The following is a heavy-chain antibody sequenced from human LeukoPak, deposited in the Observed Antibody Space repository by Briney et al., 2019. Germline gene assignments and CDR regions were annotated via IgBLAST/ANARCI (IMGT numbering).Heavy chain of an antibody. D-gene: IGHD3-9*01. CDR1: GGSISSHY. CDR3: ARGRYDNLTGHLARLDV. CDR2: IYTSGST. J-gene: IGHJ6*02. V-gene: IGHV4-4*07. Sequence: SETLSLTCTVSGGSISSHYWSWIRQPAGKGLEWIGRIYTSGSTNYNPSLKSRVTMSVDTSKNQFSLKLSSVTAADTAVYYCARGRYDNLTGHLARLDVWGLGTTVLVSS.